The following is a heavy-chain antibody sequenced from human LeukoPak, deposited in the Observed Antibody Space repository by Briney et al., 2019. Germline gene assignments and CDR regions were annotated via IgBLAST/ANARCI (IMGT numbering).Heavy chain of an antibody. V-gene: IGHV3-21*01. D-gene: IGHD1-26*01. CDR2: ISSSGTYI. CDR3: VRDRGSYRPIDY. Sequence: GGSLRLSCAASGFTFSSYAMSWVRQAPGKGLEWVSSISSSGTYIYYRDSVKGRFTISRDNAENSLYLEMNSLRVEDTVIYYCVRDRGSYRPIDYWGQGTLVTVSS. J-gene: IGHJ4*02. CDR1: GFTFSSYA.